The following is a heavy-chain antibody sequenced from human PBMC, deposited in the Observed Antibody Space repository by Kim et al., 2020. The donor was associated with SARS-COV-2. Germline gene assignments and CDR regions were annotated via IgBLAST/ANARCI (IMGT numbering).Heavy chain of an antibody. D-gene: IGHD3-16*02. Sequence: GGSLRLSCTASGFTFDDYTMHWVRQAPGKGLEWVSLSNWDGGTTFYADSVKGRFTISRDNSKNSLYLQMNSLRTEDTAFYYCAKDMGGFSGFDYWGQGT. V-gene: IGHV3-43*01. CDR2: SNWDGGTT. CDR3: AKDMGGFSGFDY. J-gene: IGHJ4*02. CDR1: GFTFDDYT.